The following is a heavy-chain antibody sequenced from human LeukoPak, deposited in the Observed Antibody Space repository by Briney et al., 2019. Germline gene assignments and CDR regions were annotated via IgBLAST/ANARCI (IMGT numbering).Heavy chain of an antibody. CDR2: INTNSGGT. J-gene: IGHJ4*02. D-gene: IGHD5-12*01. CDR1: GYTFTGYY. V-gene: IGHV1-2*02. Sequence: ASVKVSCKSSGYTFTGYYIHWVRQAPGQGLERMGWINTNSGGTNYAQKFQDRATMTRDTSISTAYMELRSLRSDDTAVYYCARTGVGGYEVFDYWGQGTLVTVSS. CDR3: ARTGVGGYEVFDY.